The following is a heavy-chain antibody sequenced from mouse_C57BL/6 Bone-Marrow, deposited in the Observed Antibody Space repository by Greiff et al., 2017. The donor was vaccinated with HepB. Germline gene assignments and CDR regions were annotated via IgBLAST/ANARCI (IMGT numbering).Heavy chain of an antibody. CDR2: INPYNGGT. V-gene: IGHV1-19*01. Sequence: EVQLQQSGPVLVKPGASVKMSCKASGYTFTDYYMNWVKQSHGKSLEWIGVINPYNGGTSYNQKFEGKATLTVDKSSSTAYMELNSLTSEDSAVYYCAREGYSWFAYWGQGTLVTVSA. CDR3: AREGYSWFAY. D-gene: IGHD1-1*01. CDR1: GYTFTDYY. J-gene: IGHJ3*01.